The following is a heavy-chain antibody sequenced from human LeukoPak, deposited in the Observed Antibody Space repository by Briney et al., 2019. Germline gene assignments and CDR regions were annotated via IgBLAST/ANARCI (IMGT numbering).Heavy chain of an antibody. D-gene: IGHD4-17*01. CDR2: IYTSGST. Sequence: SETLSLTCSVSGGSFSIYYWSWIRQPAGKGLEWIGRIYTSGSTHYNPSLKSRVTMSVDTSKNQFSLQLNSVTAADTAVYYCARGPTTVTRAFDHWGQGTLVTVSS. V-gene: IGHV4-4*07. CDR3: ARGPTTVTRAFDH. J-gene: IGHJ4*02. CDR1: GGSFSIYY.